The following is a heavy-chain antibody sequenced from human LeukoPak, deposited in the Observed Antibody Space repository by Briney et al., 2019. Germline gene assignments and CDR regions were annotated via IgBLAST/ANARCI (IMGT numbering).Heavy chain of an antibody. CDR3: ATDGAGFDT. V-gene: IGHV3-48*03. J-gene: IGHJ5*02. CDR2: INIGGTDT. CDR1: GFTFTSNA. Sequence: GGSLRLSCAASGFTFTSNAMSWVRQAPGKGLEWLSYINIGGTDTHYADSVKGRFTIFRDNAKKSLYLEMNNLRAEDTAVYYCATDGAGFDTWGQGVLVTVSS.